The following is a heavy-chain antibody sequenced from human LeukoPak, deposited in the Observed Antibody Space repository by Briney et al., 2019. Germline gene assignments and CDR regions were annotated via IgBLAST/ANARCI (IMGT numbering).Heavy chain of an antibody. D-gene: IGHD3-16*01. CDR1: GFTFSSYA. V-gene: IGHV3-48*02. CDR3: ARDYASGIYPIGY. Sequence: GGSLRLSCAASGFTFSSYAIHWVRQAPGKGLEWVSYISSSSTAYYAESVKGRFTISRDNGKNSLFLHMSSLRDGDTAVYFCARDYASGIYPIGYWGQGTLVTVSS. CDR2: ISSSSTA. J-gene: IGHJ4*02.